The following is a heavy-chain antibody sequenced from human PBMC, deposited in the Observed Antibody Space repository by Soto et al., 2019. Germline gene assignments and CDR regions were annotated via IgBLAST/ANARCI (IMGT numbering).Heavy chain of an antibody. CDR2: TIPVFNTA. Sequence: QVQLEQSGAEVKKPGSSVKISCKASGGTLSDHGVSWLRQAPGQGLEWVGGTIPVFNTAKYAPKFQGRVTNAADKSTNIAYMELGSLRSDDTSFYYCARGVYGSGNYYTGPSAFAIGGQGTLVIVSS. CDR1: GGTLSDHG. CDR3: ARGVYGSGNYYTGPSAFAI. D-gene: IGHD3-10*01. J-gene: IGHJ3*02. V-gene: IGHV1-69*06.